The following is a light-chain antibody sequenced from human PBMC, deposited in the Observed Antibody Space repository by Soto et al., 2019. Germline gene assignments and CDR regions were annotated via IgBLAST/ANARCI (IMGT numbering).Light chain of an antibody. Sequence: DIQMTQSPSTLSASVGDRFTIAFRASQSISSWLAWYQQKPGKAPKLLIYDAYSLESGTPSRFSGRRSGTEFTLTIASVQPEDFATYYCQQYSSYSPLTFGGGTKVDIK. CDR3: QQYSSYSPLT. CDR2: DAY. V-gene: IGKV1-5*01. CDR1: QSISSW. J-gene: IGKJ4*01.